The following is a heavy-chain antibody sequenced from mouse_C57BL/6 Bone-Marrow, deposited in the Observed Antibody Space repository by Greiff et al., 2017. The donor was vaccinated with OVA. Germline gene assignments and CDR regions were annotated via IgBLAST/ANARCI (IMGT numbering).Heavy chain of an antibody. CDR3: ARGDYAWFAY. CDR2: IYPGSGST. D-gene: IGHD2-4*01. V-gene: IGHV1-55*01. J-gene: IGHJ3*01. Sequence: LQQSGASVKMSCKASGYTFTSYWITWVKQRPGQGLEWIGDIYPGSGSTNYNEKFKSKATLTVDTSSSTAYMQLSSLTSEDSAVYYCARGDYAWFAYWGQGTLVTVSA. CDR1: GYTFTSYW.